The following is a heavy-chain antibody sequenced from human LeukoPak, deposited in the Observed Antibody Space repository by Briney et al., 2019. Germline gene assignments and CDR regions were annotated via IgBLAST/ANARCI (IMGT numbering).Heavy chain of an antibody. CDR1: GYTFTSYG. J-gene: IGHJ4*02. CDR2: ISAYNGNT. D-gene: IGHD3-3*01. V-gene: IGHV1-18*01. Sequence: GASVKVSCKASGYTFTSYGISWVRQAPGQGLEWMGWISAYNGNTNYAQKLQGRVTMTTDTSTSTAYMELRSLRSDDTAVYYCARDLYYDFWSGYYTHDYWGQGTLVTVSS. CDR3: ARDLYYDFWSGYYTHDY.